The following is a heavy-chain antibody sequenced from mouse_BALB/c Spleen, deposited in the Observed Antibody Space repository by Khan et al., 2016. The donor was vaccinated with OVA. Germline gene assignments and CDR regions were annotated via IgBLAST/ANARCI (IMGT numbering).Heavy chain of an antibody. D-gene: IGHD1-1*02. J-gene: IGHJ3*01. CDR3: TRSGYGAFAY. V-gene: IGHV1S81*02. CDR2: INPNNGGS. CDR1: GYTFTSYY. Sequence: VRLQQSGAELVKPGASVRLSCKASGYTFTSYYLYWVKQRPGQGLEWIGDINPNNGGSNFNEKFKNKATLTVDRSSSTAYMQLSSLTSEDAAVYYCTRSGYGAFAYWGQGTLVTVSA.